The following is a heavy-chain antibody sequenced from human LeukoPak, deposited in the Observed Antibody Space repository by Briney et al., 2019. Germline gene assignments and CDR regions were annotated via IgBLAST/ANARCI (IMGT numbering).Heavy chain of an antibody. CDR3: ARPLSYDAFDI. D-gene: IGHD1-26*01. V-gene: IGHV4-61*01. CDR1: GGSVSSGSYY. J-gene: IGHJ3*02. Sequence: SETLSLTCTVSGGSVSSGSYYWSWIRQPPGKGLEWIGYIYYSGSTNYNPSLKSRVTISVDTSKNQFSLKLSSVTAADTAVYYCARPLSYDAFDIWGQGTMVTVSS. CDR2: IYYSGST.